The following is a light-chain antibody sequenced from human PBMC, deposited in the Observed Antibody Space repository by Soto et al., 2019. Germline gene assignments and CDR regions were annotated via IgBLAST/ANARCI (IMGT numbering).Light chain of an antibody. CDR1: QSVSGN. J-gene: IGKJ2*01. V-gene: IGKV3-15*01. CDR3: QQYSKWPTGVYT. CDR2: GAS. Sequence: EIVMTQSPATLSVSPGERATLSCRASQSVSGNLGWYQQKPGQAPRLLISGASTRATGIPARFSGSGSGTEFTHTISSLHYEDSAIYYCQQYSKWPTGVYTFGQGTKLEIK.